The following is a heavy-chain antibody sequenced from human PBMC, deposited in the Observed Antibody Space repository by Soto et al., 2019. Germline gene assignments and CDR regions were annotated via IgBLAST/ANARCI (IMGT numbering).Heavy chain of an antibody. CDR2: IYYSGST. CDR3: ARDLTPFTISYYYYGMDV. D-gene: IGHD3-9*01. J-gene: IGHJ6*02. V-gene: IGHV4-30-4*01. CDR1: GGSISSGDYY. Sequence: PSETLSLTCTVSGGSISSGDYYWSWIRQPPGKGLEWIGYIYYSGSTYYNPSLKSRVTISVDTSKNQFSLKLSSVTAADTAVYYCARDLTPFTISYYYYGMDVWGQGTTVTV.